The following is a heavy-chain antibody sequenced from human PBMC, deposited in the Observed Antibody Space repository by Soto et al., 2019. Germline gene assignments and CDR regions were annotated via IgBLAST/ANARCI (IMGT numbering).Heavy chain of an antibody. CDR1: GFSFSTYA. V-gene: IGHV3-23*01. CDR2: IRGSGSAT. CDR3: AKDIKGTGTNLIYDS. J-gene: IGHJ4*02. Sequence: EVQLLESGGSLVQPGGSLRLSCAASGFSFSTYAMGWVRQAPGKGLEWVSAIRGSGSATYYADPVKGRFTISRDNSKDTLYLQMNSLRAGDTAVYYCAKDIKGTGTNLIYDSWGQGSLVTVSS. D-gene: IGHD1-7*01.